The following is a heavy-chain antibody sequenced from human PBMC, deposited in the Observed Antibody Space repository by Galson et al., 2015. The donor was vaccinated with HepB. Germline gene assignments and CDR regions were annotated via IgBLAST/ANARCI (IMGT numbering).Heavy chain of an antibody. Sequence: TLSLTCTVSGGSISSGGYYWSWIRQHPGKGLEWIGYIYYSGSTYYNPSLKSRVTISVDTSKNQFSLKLSSVTAADTAVYYCASGGAIRGYSYGLDYWGQGTLVTVSS. CDR3: ASGGAIRGYSYGLDY. J-gene: IGHJ4*02. CDR1: GGSISSGGYY. CDR2: IYYSGST. V-gene: IGHV4-31*03. D-gene: IGHD5-18*01.